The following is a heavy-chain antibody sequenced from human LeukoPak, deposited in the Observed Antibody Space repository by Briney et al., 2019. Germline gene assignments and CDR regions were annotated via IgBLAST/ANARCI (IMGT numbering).Heavy chain of an antibody. CDR3: ARATGFADY. Sequence: PSGTLSLTCAVSGVSMSSTNWWRWVRQPPGKGLEWIGEIYHSGSTHYNPSLKSRVTISLDNSQNQFSLKLTSVTAADMAVYYCARATGFADYWGQGTLVTVSS. J-gene: IGHJ4*02. V-gene: IGHV4-4*02. CDR1: GVSMSSTNW. CDR2: IYHSGST. D-gene: IGHD2-8*02.